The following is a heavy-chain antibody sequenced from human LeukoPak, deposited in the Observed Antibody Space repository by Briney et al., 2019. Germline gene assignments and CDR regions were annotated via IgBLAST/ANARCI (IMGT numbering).Heavy chain of an antibody. Sequence: ASVKVSCKASGGTFSSYAISWVRQAPGQGLEWMGGIIPIFGTANYAQKFQGRVTMTTDTSTSTAYMELRSLRSDDTAVYYCARDTYYYDTSGYLSDYWGQGTLVTVSS. CDR2: IIPIFGTA. V-gene: IGHV1-69*05. J-gene: IGHJ4*02. CDR3: ARDTYYYDTSGYLSDY. CDR1: GGTFSSYA. D-gene: IGHD3-22*01.